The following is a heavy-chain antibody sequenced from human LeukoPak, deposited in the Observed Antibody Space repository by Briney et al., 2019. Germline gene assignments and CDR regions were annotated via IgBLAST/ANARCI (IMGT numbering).Heavy chain of an antibody. V-gene: IGHV4-34*01. CDR3: ARGPANSVVPADRRGSSWYYY. CDR2: INHSGST. Sequence: SETLSLTCAVYGGSFSGYYWSWIRQPPGKGLEWIGEINHSGSTNYNPSLKSRVTISVDTSKNQFSLKLSSVTAADTAVYYCARGPANSVVPADRRGSSWYYYWGQGTLVTVSS. J-gene: IGHJ4*02. CDR1: GGSFSGYY. D-gene: IGHD6-13*01.